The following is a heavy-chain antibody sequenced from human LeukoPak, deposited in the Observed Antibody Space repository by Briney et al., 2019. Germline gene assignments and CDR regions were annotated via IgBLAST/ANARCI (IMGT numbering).Heavy chain of an antibody. J-gene: IGHJ3*01. D-gene: IGHD7-27*01. V-gene: IGHV3-21*01. CDR1: GFTFSSYS. CDR2: ISSSSSYI. Sequence: GGSLRLSCAASGFTFSSYSMNWVRQAPGKGLEWVSSISSSSSYIYYADSVKGRFTISRDNAKNSLYLQMNSLRAEDTAVYYCAKDQSLTGDDAFDVWGQGTMVTVSS. CDR3: AKDQSLTGDDAFDV.